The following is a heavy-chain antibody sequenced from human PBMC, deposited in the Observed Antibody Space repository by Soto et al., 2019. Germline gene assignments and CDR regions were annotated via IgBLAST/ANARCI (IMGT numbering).Heavy chain of an antibody. V-gene: IGHV1-18*01. Sequence: QVQLVQSGAEVKKPGASVKVSCKASGYTFTSYGISWVRQAPGQGLEWMGWISAYNGNTNYAQKLQGRVTMTTDTTTSTAYMELRSLRSDGTVVYYCARDWETTGTTPLEIWGQGTMVTASS. J-gene: IGHJ3*02. D-gene: IGHD1-1*01. CDR2: ISAYNGNT. CDR3: ARDWETTGTTPLEI. CDR1: GYTFTSYG.